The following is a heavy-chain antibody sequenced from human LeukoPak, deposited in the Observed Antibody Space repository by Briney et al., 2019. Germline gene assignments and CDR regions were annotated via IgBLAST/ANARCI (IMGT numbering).Heavy chain of an antibody. CDR1: GGTFSSYA. Sequence: ASVKVSCKASGGTFSSYAISWVRQAPGQGLEWMGGIIPIFGTANYAQKFQGRVTITTDESTSTADMELSSLRSEDTAVYYCARLGYGSGSHFDYWGQGTLVTVSS. D-gene: IGHD3-10*01. J-gene: IGHJ4*02. CDR2: IIPIFGTA. CDR3: ARLGYGSGSHFDY. V-gene: IGHV1-69*05.